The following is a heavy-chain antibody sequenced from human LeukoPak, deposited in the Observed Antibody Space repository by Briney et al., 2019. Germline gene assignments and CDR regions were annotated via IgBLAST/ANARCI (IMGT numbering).Heavy chain of an antibody. CDR2: INYSGST. Sequence: PSETLSLTCTVSGGSISHYFWSWIRQPPGKGLEWTGYINYSGSTDYNPSLKSRVTISVDTSKNQFSLKLTSVTAADTAFYYCARQEGGTTYDYWGQGTLVTVSS. CDR1: GGSISHYF. J-gene: IGHJ4*02. V-gene: IGHV4-59*08. D-gene: IGHD1-7*01. CDR3: ARQEGGTTYDY.